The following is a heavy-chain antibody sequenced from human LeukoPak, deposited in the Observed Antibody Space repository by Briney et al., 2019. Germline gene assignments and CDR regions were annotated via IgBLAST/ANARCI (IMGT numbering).Heavy chain of an antibody. CDR2: IYYSGST. D-gene: IGHD3-9*01. V-gene: IGHV4-39*01. CDR3: ARQDRYYDILTGYSAGYYFDY. Sequence: SETLSLTCTVSGGSISSSSYYWGWIRQPPGKGLEWIGSIYYSGSTYYNPSLKSRVTISVDTSKNQFSLKLSSVTAADTAVYYCARQDRYYDILTGYSAGYYFDYWGRGTLVTVSS. CDR1: GGSISSSSYY. J-gene: IGHJ4*02.